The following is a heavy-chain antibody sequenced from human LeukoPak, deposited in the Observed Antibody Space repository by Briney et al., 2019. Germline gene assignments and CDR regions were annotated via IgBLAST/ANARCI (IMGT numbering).Heavy chain of an antibody. V-gene: IGHV4-59*01. CDR2: IYYSGTT. CDR3: ARESKVITFGGVDNWLDP. J-gene: IGHJ5*02. Sequence: PSETLSLTCSVSDDSITMYYWTWIRQPPGKGLEWIGYIYYSGTTNYNPSLNSRVTISLDTSKNHFSLKLSSVTAADTAMYYCARESKVITFGGVDNWLDPWGQGTLVTVSS. CDR1: DDSITMYY. D-gene: IGHD3-16*01.